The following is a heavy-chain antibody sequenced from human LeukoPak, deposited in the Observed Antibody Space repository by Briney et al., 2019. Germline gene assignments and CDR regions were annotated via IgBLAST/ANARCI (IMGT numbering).Heavy chain of an antibody. D-gene: IGHD3-10*01. CDR2: IYPGDSDT. Sequence: SGESLKISCKGSGYSFTSYWIGWVRQMPGKGLERMGIIYPGDSDTRYSPSFQGQVTISADKSISTAYLQWSSLKASDTAMYYCARLATDLLLKWPGAFDIWGQGTMVTVSS. CDR1: GYSFTSYW. CDR3: ARLATDLLLKWPGAFDI. V-gene: IGHV5-51*01. J-gene: IGHJ3*02.